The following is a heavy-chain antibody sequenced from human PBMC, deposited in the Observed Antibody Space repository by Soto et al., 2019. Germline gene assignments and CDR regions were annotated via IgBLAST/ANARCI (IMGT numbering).Heavy chain of an antibody. Sequence: QVQLVESGGGLVKPGGSLRLSCAASGFTFSDYYMSWIRQAPGKGLEWVSYSSSSGNTIFYADSWKGRSTTSRDNSKNALYLQMNGLGGEDTVVYYCARDAEMVTLCDDFDIWGQGTVVSVSS. CDR2: SSSSGNTI. CDR1: GFTFSDYY. J-gene: IGHJ3*02. CDR3: ARDAEMVTLCDDFDI. V-gene: IGHV3-11*01. D-gene: IGHD5-18*01.